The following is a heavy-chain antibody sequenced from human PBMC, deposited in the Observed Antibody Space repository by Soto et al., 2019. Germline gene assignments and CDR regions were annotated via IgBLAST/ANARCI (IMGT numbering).Heavy chain of an antibody. CDR2: ISSSDTSI. Sequence: GGSLRLSCAASGFTFSSYEMNWVRQAPGKGLDWVSYISSSDTSIYYADSVRGRFTISRDNAKNSLYLQMNSLRAEDTAVYYCARGVGESTGWYFSYWGRGTLVTVYS. J-gene: IGHJ4*02. V-gene: IGHV3-48*03. CDR3: ARGVGESTGWYFSY. CDR1: GFTFSSYE. D-gene: IGHD6-19*01.